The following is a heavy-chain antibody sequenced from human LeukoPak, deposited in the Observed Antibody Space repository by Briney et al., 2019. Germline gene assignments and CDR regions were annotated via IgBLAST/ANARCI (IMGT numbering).Heavy chain of an antibody. Sequence: PGGSLRLSCAASGFTFRSYAMTWVRQAPGKGLEWVSAISGGSGDTTYYADSVKGRFTISRDNSKNTLYLQMNSLRAEDTAVYYCAKGLGVYYYGSGNPGHWGQGTLVTVSS. CDR3: AKGLGVYYYGSGNPGH. CDR2: ISGGSGDTT. J-gene: IGHJ4*02. D-gene: IGHD3-10*01. V-gene: IGHV3-23*01. CDR1: GFTFRSYA.